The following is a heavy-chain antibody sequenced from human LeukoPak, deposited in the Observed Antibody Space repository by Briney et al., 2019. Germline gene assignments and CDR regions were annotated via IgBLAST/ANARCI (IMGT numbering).Heavy chain of an antibody. CDR3: ARDPRSGYSYGQHHYFDY. V-gene: IGHV3-64*01. CDR2: ISSNGGST. CDR1: GFTFSSYA. Sequence: HSGGSLRLSCAASGFTFSSYAMHWVRQAPGKGLEYVSAISSNGGSTYYANSVKGRFTISRDNSKNTLYLQMGSLRAEDMAVYYCARDPRSGYSYGQHHYFDYWGQATLVTVSS. J-gene: IGHJ4*02. D-gene: IGHD5-18*01.